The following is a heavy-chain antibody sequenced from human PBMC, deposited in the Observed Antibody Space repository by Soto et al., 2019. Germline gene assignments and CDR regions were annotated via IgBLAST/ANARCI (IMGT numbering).Heavy chain of an antibody. CDR2: IYWNDDK. CDR1: GFSLSTSGVG. V-gene: IGHV2-5*01. CDR3: AHASHYYDSSGYLAFGAFDI. J-gene: IGHJ3*02. Sequence: QITLKESGPTLVKPTQTLTLTCTFSGFSLSTSGVGVGWIRQPPGKALEWLALIYWNDDKRYSPSLKSRLTFTKDTAKNQVVLTMTNMDPVDTATYYCAHASHYYDSSGYLAFGAFDIRGQGTMVTVSS. D-gene: IGHD3-22*01.